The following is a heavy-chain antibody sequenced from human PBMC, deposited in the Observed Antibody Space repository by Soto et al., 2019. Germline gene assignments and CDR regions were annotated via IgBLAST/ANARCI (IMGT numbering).Heavy chain of an antibody. Sequence: QVQLVQSGAEVKEPGSSVKVSCKVSGGTFSSQTINWVRQVPGQGLEWMGSVIPIIGEGKYAQSLLGRVTITADGPRSTANMGRSSQKSRTTAVYYWAKPAVNDLDADSSAFDIWGQGTMVTVSS. CDR1: GGTFSSQT. CDR3: AKPAVNDLDADSSAFDI. D-gene: IGHD1-1*01. V-gene: IGHV1-69*02. CDR2: VIPIIGEG. J-gene: IGHJ3*02.